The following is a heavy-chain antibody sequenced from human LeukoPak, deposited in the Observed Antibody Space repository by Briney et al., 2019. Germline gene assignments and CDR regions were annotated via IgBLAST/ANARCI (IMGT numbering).Heavy chain of an antibody. V-gene: IGHV1-2*02. Sequence: GASVKVSCKASGYTFTGYYMHRVRQAPGQGLEWMGWINPNSGGTNYAQKFQGRVTMTRDTSISTAYMELSRLRSDDTAVYYCARDRYNPHYYDSSGTFDYWGQGTLVTVSS. CDR2: INPNSGGT. J-gene: IGHJ4*02. CDR1: GYTFTGYY. CDR3: ARDRYNPHYYDSSGTFDY. D-gene: IGHD3-22*01.